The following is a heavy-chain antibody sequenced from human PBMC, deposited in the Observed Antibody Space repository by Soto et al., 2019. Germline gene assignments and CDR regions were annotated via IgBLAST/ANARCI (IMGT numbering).Heavy chain of an antibody. CDR3: ARDRVYNGSYFFDY. V-gene: IGHV3-53*01. Sequence: EVQLVESGGGVIQPGGSLRLSCAASGFNVSSHHMNWVRQAPGKGLEWGSVIYSGDTTYYAESVKGRFIISRDNSRNTLFLQMNTLRVEDTAVYYCARDRVYNGSYFFDYWGQGALVTVSS. CDR1: GFNVSSHH. D-gene: IGHD1-26*01. J-gene: IGHJ4*02. CDR2: IYSGDTT.